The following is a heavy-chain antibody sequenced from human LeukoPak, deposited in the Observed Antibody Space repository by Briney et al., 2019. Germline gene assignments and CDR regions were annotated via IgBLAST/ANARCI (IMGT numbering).Heavy chain of an antibody. J-gene: IGHJ5*02. V-gene: IGHV3-23*01. CDR2: ISGSGGST. D-gene: IGHD6-19*01. CDR3: AKDVAVAVVFRFDP. Sequence: GGSLRLSCAASGFTFDDYAMHWVRQAPGKGLEWVSAISGSGGSTYYADSVKGRFTISRDNSKNTLYLQMNSLRAEDTAVYYCAKDVAVAVVFRFDPWGQGTLVTVSS. CDR1: GFTFDDYA.